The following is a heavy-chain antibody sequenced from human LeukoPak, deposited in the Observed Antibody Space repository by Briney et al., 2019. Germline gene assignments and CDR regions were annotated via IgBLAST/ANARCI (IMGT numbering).Heavy chain of an antibody. J-gene: IGHJ4*02. Sequence: GGSLRLSCAASGFTFNIYSMSWVRQAPGKGLEWVSFISSSGTTKHYADSVKGRFTISRDNAKNSLYLEMNSLRAEDTAMYYCARYYYGSLYFDLWGQGTVVTVSS. CDR2: ISSSGTTK. D-gene: IGHD2/OR15-2a*01. V-gene: IGHV3-48*04. CDR3: ARYYYGSLYFDL. CDR1: GFTFNIYS.